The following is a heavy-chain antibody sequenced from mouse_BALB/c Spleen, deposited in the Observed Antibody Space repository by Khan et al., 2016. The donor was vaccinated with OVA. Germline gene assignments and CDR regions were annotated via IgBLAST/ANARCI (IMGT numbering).Heavy chain of an antibody. Sequence: EVQLQEAGPGLLKPSQSLSLTCTVTGYSITSDYAWNWIRQFPGNKLEWMDYIGYSGSTTYNPSLRSRISITRDTSKNQFFLQLNSVTTEDTATYDWASGRLLLRYPDYVDYWGQGTTLTVSS. CDR3: ASGRLLLRYPDYVDY. CDR2: IGYSGST. J-gene: IGHJ2*01. D-gene: IGHD1-1*01. V-gene: IGHV3-2*02. CDR1: GYSITSDYA.